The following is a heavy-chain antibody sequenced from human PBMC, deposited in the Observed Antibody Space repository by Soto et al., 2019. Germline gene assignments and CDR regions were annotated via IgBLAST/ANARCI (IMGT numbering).Heavy chain of an antibody. J-gene: IGHJ3*02. V-gene: IGHV3-15*07. Sequence: GGSLRLSYAASGFTFSNAWMNWVRQAPGKGLEWVGRIKSKTDGGTTDYAAPVKGRFTISRDDSKNTLYLQMNSLKTEDTAVYYCTYYTYYYGSGSSSDAFDIWGQGTMVTVSS. CDR1: GFTFSNAW. CDR2: IKSKTDGGTT. CDR3: TYYTYYYGSGSSSDAFDI. D-gene: IGHD3-10*01.